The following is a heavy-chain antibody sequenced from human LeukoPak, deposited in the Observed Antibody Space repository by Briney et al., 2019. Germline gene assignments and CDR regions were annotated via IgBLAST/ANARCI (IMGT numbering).Heavy chain of an antibody. CDR1: GFTFSSYW. CDR3: ARDTVGGYSCYDC. CDR2: IKQDGSEK. V-gene: IGHV3-7*01. Sequence: GGSLRLSCAASGFTFSSYWMTWIRQAPGKGLEWVANIKQDGSEKYYVDSVKGRFTISRDNAKNSLYLQMNSLRAGDTAVYYCARDTVGGYSCYDCGRQGPVVTVP. D-gene: IGHD5-18*01. J-gene: IGHJ4*02.